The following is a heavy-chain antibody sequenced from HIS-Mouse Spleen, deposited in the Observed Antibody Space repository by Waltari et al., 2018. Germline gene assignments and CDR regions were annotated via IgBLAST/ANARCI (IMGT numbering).Heavy chain of an antibody. V-gene: IGHV4-38-2*02. Sequence: QVQLQESGPGLVKPSETLSLTCTVSGYSISSGYYWGWIRQPPGKGLEWIGSIYHSGATYYNPSRKSGVTISVETAKNKFSLKLSSVTAADTAVYYCARDAKYYYDSSGYYSYYFDYWGQGTLVTVSS. CDR1: GYSISSGYY. CDR3: ARDAKYYYDSSGYYSYYFDY. CDR2: IYHSGAT. D-gene: IGHD3-22*01. J-gene: IGHJ4*02.